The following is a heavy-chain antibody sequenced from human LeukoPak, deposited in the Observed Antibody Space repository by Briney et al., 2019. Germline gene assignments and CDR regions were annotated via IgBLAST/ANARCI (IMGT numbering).Heavy chain of an antibody. CDR1: GGSISSYY. Sequence: SETLSLTCTVSGGSISSYYWSWIRQPPGKGLEWIGYIYYSGSTNYNPSLKSRVTISVDTSKNQFSLKLSSVTAADTAVYYCARDARGAAAADDAFDIWGQGTMVTVSS. V-gene: IGHV4-59*01. J-gene: IGHJ3*02. D-gene: IGHD6-13*01. CDR2: IYYSGST. CDR3: ARDARGAAAADDAFDI.